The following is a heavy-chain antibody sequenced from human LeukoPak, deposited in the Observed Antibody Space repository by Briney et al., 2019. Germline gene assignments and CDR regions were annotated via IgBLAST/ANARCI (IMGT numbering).Heavy chain of an antibody. V-gene: IGHV1-8*01. J-gene: IGHJ5*02. Sequence: ASVKVSCKPSGYPFTTYEINWVRRAAGQGLEWMGWVHPDTGYADYAQKFQGRVTMTSDTSISTAYMELSSLRSDDTAVYFCARGPRNDPWGQETLVTVSS. CDR3: ARGPRNDP. CDR2: VHPDTGYA. CDR1: GYPFTTYE. D-gene: IGHD1-14*01.